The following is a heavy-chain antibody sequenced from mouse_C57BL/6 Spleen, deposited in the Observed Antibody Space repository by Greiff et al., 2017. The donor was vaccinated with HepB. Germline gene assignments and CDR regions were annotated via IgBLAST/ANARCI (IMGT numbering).Heavy chain of an antibody. CDR3: ARADYEGFAY. V-gene: IGHV1-4*01. J-gene: IGHJ3*01. CDR2: INPSSGYT. D-gene: IGHD2-4*01. CDR1: GYTFTSYT. Sequence: VQLQESGAELARPGASVKMSCKASGYTFTSYTMHWVKQRPGQGLEWIGYINPSSGYTKYNQKFKDKATLTADKSSSTAYMQLSSLTSEDSAVYYCARADYEGFAYWGQGTLVTVSA.